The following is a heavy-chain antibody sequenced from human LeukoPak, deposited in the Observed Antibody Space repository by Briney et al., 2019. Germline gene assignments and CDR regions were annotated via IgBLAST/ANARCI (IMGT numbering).Heavy chain of an antibody. J-gene: IGHJ4*02. Sequence: SETLSLTCTVSGGSISSYYWSWIRQPPGKGLEWIGYIYYSGSTNYNPSLKSRVTISVDTSKNQFSLKLSSVTAADTAVYYCARGPTRYYFDYWGQGTLVTVSS. V-gene: IGHV4-59*01. CDR2: IYYSGST. CDR3: ARGPTRYYFDY. CDR1: GGSISSYY.